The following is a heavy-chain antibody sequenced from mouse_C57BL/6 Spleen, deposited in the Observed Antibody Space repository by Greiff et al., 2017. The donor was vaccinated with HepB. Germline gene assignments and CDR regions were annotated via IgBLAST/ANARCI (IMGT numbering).Heavy chain of an antibody. CDR2: IYPGSGNT. D-gene: IGHD2-3*01. V-gene: IGHV1-76*01. CDR3: ARVDGYFSWFAY. Sequence: QVQLQQSGAELVRPGASVKLSCKASGYTFTDYYINWVKQRPGQGLEWIARIYPGSGNTYYNEKFKGKATLTAEKSSSTAYMQLSSLTSEDSAVYFCARVDGYFSWFAYWGQGTLVTVSA. J-gene: IGHJ3*01. CDR1: GYTFTDYY.